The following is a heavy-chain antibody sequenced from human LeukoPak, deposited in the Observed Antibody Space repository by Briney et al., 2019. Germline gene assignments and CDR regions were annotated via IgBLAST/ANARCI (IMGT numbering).Heavy chain of an antibody. CDR3: ARDGGELWPLDE. Sequence: GGSLRLSCVASGFPFKGYWMTWVRQSPGKGLDWVANIKPDGSEKNYLDSVKGRFTISRDNARDSLFLEMNNLRVDDTAVYYCARDGGELWPLDEWGQGILVTVSS. CDR1: GFPFKGYW. CDR2: IKPDGSEK. J-gene: IGHJ4*02. D-gene: IGHD3-10*01. V-gene: IGHV3-7*01.